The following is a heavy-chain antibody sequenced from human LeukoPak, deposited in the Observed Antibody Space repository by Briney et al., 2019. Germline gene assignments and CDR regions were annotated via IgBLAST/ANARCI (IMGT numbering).Heavy chain of an antibody. CDR3: ARYCISDYDSGAAWFDP. J-gene: IGHJ5*02. V-gene: IGHV1-18*01. D-gene: IGHD3-10*01. CDR2: ISAYNGNT. CDR1: GYTFTSYG. Sequence: AVQVSCKASGYTFTSYGFSWVRQPAAQGGEWMGWISAYNGNTNYAQKLQGRVTMTTDTSTSTAYMELKSLRADDTAAYYCARYCISDYDSGAAWFDPWGQGTRVTVSS.